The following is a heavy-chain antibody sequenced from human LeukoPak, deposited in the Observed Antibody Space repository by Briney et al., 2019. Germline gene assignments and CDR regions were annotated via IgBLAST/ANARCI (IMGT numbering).Heavy chain of an antibody. CDR1: GFTFSSYE. CDR3: ARDGSQWLDNVFDI. CDR2: ISSSGSTI. Sequence: GGSLRLSCAASGFTFSSYEMNWVRQAPGKGLEWVSYISSSGSTIYYADSVKGRFTISRDNAKNSLYLQMNSLRAEDMAVYYCARDGSQWLDNVFDIWGQGTMVTVSS. V-gene: IGHV3-48*03. D-gene: IGHD6-19*01. J-gene: IGHJ3*02.